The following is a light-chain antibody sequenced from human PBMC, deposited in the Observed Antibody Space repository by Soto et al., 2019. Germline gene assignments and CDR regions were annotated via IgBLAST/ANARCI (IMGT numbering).Light chain of an antibody. CDR3: EQYHDTLRT. CDR1: QSLLFRSNKKNY. V-gene: IGKV4-1*01. J-gene: IGKJ1*01. CDR2: WAS. Sequence: DIVMTQSPESLAVSLGERATINCRSSQSLLFRSNKKNYLAWYQQKPGQPPKLLISWASSRESGVPDRFRGSGSGTDFTLIISSLQAEDVALYYCEQYHDTLRTFGQGTKVE.